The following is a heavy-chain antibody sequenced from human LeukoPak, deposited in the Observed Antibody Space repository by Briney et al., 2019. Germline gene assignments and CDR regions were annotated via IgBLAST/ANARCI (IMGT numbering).Heavy chain of an antibody. CDR1: GFTFSSFA. D-gene: IGHD3-10*01. CDR3: AKDRYASGSYGYFDY. J-gene: IGHJ4*02. Sequence: GGSLRLSCAASGFTFSSFAMSWVRQAPGKGLEWVSEISGSGSNTFYTDSVRGRFTISRDGSKHTLYLQMNSLRAEDTAVYYCAKDRYASGSYGYFDYWGQGTLVTVSS. V-gene: IGHV3-23*01. CDR2: ISGSGSNT.